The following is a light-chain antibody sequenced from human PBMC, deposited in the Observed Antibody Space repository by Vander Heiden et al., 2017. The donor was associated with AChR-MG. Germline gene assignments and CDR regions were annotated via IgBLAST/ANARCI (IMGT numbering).Light chain of an antibody. V-gene: IGKV2-30*01. Sequence: EVVLTQSPLSLPVILGQPASISCRSSQSLVYSDGNTYLNWFQQRPGHSPRRLIYQVSNRDSGVPDRFSGSGSGTDFTLSISRVEAEDVGVYYCMQGTNWPPVTFGQGARLEIK. CDR2: QVS. CDR3: MQGTNWPPVT. J-gene: IGKJ5*01. CDR1: QSLVYSDGNTY.